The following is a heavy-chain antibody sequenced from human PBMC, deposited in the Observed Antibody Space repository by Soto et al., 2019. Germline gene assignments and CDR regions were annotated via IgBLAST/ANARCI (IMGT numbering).Heavy chain of an antibody. V-gene: IGHV4-4*07. Sequence: SETLSLTCTVSGDSISIYYWSWIRHPAGKGLEWIGRIYTSGSTNYNPSLKSRDTMSVDTSKNQFSLKLSSVTAADTAVYYCARGWLSSTYYYGLDVWGQGTTVTVSS. CDR1: GDSISIYY. CDR3: ARGWLSSTYYYGLDV. J-gene: IGHJ6*02. CDR2: IYTSGST. D-gene: IGHD6-13*01.